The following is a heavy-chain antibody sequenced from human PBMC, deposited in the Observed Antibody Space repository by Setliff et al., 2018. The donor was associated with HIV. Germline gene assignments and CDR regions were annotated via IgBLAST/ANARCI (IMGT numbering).Heavy chain of an antibody. V-gene: IGHV1-3*04. D-gene: IGHD2-15*01. J-gene: IGHJ4*02. CDR1: GYPSTSYA. CDR2: LSTGNGNT. CDR3: ARDYCSGGNCYSLY. Sequence: ASVKVSCKTSGYPSTSYAIHWVRQAPGQRLEWLGWLSTGNGNTKYSQKFQDRVTFTRDTYARTAYMELSSLRSEDTAVYYCARDYCSGGNCYSLYWGQGTLVTVSS.